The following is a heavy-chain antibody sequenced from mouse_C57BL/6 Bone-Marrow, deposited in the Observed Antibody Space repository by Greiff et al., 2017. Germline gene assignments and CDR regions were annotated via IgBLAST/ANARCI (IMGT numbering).Heavy chain of an antibody. V-gene: IGHV1-19*01. CDR1: GYTFTDYY. CDR3: ARRHGSSYDWYFDV. J-gene: IGHJ1*03. CDR2: INPYNGGT. Sequence: VQLQQSGPVLVKPGASVKMSCKASGYTFTDYYMNWVKQSHGKSLEWIGVINPYNGGTSYNQKFKGKATLTVDKSSSTAYMGLNSLTSEDSAVYYCARRHGSSYDWYFDVWGTGTTVTVSS. D-gene: IGHD1-1*01.